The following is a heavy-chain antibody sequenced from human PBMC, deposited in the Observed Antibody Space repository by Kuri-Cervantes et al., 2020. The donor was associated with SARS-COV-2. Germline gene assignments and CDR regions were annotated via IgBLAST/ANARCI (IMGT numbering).Heavy chain of an antibody. CDR2: IYYSGTT. D-gene: IGHD3-3*01. CDR1: GGSISSYY. J-gene: IGHJ4*02. V-gene: IGHV4-59*01. CDR3: ARSTRWSGPLDY. Sequence: AETLSLTCTVSGGSISSYYWSWIRQPPGKGLEWIGYIYYSGTTNYNPSLKSRVTISVDTSRSHFSLKVNSVTAADTAVYYCARSTRWSGPLDYWDQGTLVTVSS.